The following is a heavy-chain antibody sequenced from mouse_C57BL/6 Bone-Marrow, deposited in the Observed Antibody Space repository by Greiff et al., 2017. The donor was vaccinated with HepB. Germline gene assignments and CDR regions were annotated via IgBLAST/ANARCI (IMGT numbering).Heavy chain of an antibody. CDR1: GYTFTSYW. J-gene: IGHJ2*01. V-gene: IGHV1-59*01. Sequence: QVQLQQPGAELVRPGASVKLSCKASGYTFTSYWMHWVKQRPGQGLEWIGVISPTDSYTNYNQKFKGKTTLTVDTSSSTTYMQLSSLTSEDSAVYDCAREDSNYDFDFWGRGTTLTVSS. CDR3: AREDSNYDFDF. D-gene: IGHD2-5*01. CDR2: ISPTDSYT.